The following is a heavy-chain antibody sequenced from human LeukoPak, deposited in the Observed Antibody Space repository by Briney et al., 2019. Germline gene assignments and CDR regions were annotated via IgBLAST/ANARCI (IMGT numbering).Heavy chain of an antibody. V-gene: IGHV3-23*01. CDR2: ISGTGGTT. CDR1: GFTFSNYS. J-gene: IGHJ6*02. D-gene: IGHD2-2*01. CDR3: AKHREYCTTTSCFYYGMDV. Sequence: GGSLRLSCAASGFTFSNYSMSWVRQAPGKGLEWVSTISGTGGTTYYADSVKGRFTISRDNSKNTLFLQFNSLRADDTAVYYCAKHREYCTTTSCFYYGMDVWGQGTTVAVSS.